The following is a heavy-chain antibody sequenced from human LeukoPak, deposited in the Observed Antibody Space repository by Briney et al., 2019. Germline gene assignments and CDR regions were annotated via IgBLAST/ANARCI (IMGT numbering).Heavy chain of an antibody. CDR3: TRENYVPDS. D-gene: IGHD3-10*02. Sequence: GGSLRLSCVASGYTFSPYWMSWVRQTPGKGLEWVASISDGGSATYYVDSVRGRFTISRDDAKNSLFLQMNGLRADDTAVYYCTRENYVPDSWGQGTLVTVSS. CDR1: GYTFSPYW. CDR2: ISDGGSAT. J-gene: IGHJ4*02. V-gene: IGHV3-7*03.